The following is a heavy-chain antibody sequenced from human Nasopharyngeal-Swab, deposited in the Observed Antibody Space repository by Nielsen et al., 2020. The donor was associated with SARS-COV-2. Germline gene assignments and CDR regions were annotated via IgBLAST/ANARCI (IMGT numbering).Heavy chain of an antibody. D-gene: IGHD6-13*01. CDR1: GFTFSSYS. V-gene: IGHV3-48*04. Sequence: GGSLRLSCAASGFTFSSYSMNWVRQAPGKGLEWVSYISSSSSTIYYADSVKGRFTISRDNAKNSLYLQMNSLRAEDTAVYYCARGRAAAGPYYYYGMDVWGQGTTVTVSS. CDR2: ISSSSSTI. CDR3: ARGRAAAGPYYYYGMDV. J-gene: IGHJ6*02.